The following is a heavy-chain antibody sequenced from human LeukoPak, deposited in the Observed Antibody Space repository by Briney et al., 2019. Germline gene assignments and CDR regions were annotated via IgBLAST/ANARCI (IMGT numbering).Heavy chain of an antibody. CDR1: GFTFNTNA. J-gene: IGHJ4*02. CDR3: AKDWIQFNRVFDCFDS. CDR2: IGNTET. Sequence: GGSLRLSCATSGFTFNTNAMSWVRQAPGKGLGWVSTIGNTETIYADSVTGRFTISRDNSKNTVYLHMSSLRVEDTAVYYCAKDWIQFNRVFDCFDSWGQGTLVTVSS. V-gene: IGHV3-23*01. D-gene: IGHD2-21*01.